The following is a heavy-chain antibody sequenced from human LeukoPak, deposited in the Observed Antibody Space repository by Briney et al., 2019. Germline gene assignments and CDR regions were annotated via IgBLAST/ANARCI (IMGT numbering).Heavy chain of an antibody. J-gene: IGHJ6*03. CDR2: IWYDGSNK. Sequence: GGSLRLSCAASGFTFSNYGIHWVRQAPGKGLEWVAFIWYDGSNKYYADSVKGRFTISRDNSKNTLCLQMNSLRAEDTAVYYCAKDSGGNQFSYYMDVWSKGTTVTVSS. CDR1: GFTFSNYG. D-gene: IGHD4-23*01. CDR3: AKDSGGNQFSYYMDV. V-gene: IGHV3-30*02.